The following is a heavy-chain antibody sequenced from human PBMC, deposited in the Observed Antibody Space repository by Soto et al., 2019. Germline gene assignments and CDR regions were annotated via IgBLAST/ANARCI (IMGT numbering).Heavy chain of an antibody. Sequence: SETLSLTCTVSGGSISSSSYYWGWIRQPPGKGLEWIGSIYYSGSTYYNPSLKSRVTISVDTSKNQFSLKLSSVTAADTAVYYCARLSSGWYVLDYWGQGTLVTVSS. CDR2: IYYSGST. J-gene: IGHJ4*02. D-gene: IGHD6-19*01. V-gene: IGHV4-39*01. CDR1: GGSISSSSYY. CDR3: ARLSSGWYVLDY.